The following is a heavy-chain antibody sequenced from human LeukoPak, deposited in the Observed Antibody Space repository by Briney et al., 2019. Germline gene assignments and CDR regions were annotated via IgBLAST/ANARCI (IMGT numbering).Heavy chain of an antibody. V-gene: IGHV3-21*01. CDR3: AGDKGGYWYFDL. J-gene: IGHJ2*01. Sequence: GGSLRLSCAVSGFSFSSYSMNWVRQAPGKGLEWVSSISSSTYIYYADSVKGRFTISRDNAKNSLSLQMNSLRAEDTAVYYCAGDKGGYWYFDLWGRGTLVTVSS. CDR2: ISSSTYI. D-gene: IGHD2-15*01. CDR1: GFSFSSYS.